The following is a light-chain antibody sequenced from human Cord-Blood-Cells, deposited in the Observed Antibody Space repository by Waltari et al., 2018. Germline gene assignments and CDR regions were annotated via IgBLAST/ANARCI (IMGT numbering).Light chain of an antibody. CDR2: DVS. J-gene: IGLJ3*02. Sequence: QSALTQPASVSGSPGQSITISCTGTCSDVGGYNYVSWYQQHPGKAPKLMIYDVSNRPSGVSNRFSGSKSGNTASLTISGLQAEDEADYYCSSYTSSSRVFGGGTKLTVL. V-gene: IGLV2-14*01. CDR3: SSYTSSSRV. CDR1: CSDVGGYNY.